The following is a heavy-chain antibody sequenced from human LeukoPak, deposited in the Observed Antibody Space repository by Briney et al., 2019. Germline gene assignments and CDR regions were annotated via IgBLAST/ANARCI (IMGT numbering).Heavy chain of an antibody. V-gene: IGHV1-18*01. CDR2: ISAYNGNT. Sequence: GASVKVSCKASGYTFTSYGISWVRQAPGQGLEWMGWISAYNGNTNYAQKLQGRVTMTTDTSTSTAYMELRSLRSDDTAVYYCARDIGGIGASARIDYWGQGTLVTVSS. CDR3: ARDIGGIGASARIDY. J-gene: IGHJ4*02. D-gene: IGHD4-23*01. CDR1: GYTFTSYG.